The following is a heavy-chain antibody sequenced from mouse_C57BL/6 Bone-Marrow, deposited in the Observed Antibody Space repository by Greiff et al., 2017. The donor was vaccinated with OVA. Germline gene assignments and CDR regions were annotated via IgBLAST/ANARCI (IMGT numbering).Heavy chain of an antibody. V-gene: IGHV1-66*01. CDR3: ARWGYGSSPDY. CDR2: IYPGSGNT. CDR1: GYSFTSYY. Sequence: QVQLQQSGPELVKPGASVKISCKASGYSFTSYYIHWVKQRPGQGLEWIGWIYPGSGNTKYNEKFKGKATLTADTSSSTAYMQLSSLTSEDSAVYYCARWGYGSSPDYGGQGTTLTVSA. J-gene: IGHJ2*01. D-gene: IGHD1-1*01.